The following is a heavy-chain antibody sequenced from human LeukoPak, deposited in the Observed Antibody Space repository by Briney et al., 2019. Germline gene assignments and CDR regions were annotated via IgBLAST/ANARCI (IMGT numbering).Heavy chain of an antibody. D-gene: IGHD6-19*01. CDR1: GGSISSGDYY. Sequence: PSQTLPLTCTVSGGSISSGDYYWSWIRQPPGKGLEWIGYIYYSGSTYYNPSLKSRVTISVDTSKNQFSLKLSSVTAAGTAVYYCARDQPTGAGTDYWGQGTLVTVSS. CDR3: ARDQPTGAGTDY. CDR2: IYYSGST. J-gene: IGHJ4*02. V-gene: IGHV4-30-4*08.